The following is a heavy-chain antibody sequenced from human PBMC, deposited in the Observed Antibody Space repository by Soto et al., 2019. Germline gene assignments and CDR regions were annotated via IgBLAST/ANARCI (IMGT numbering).Heavy chain of an antibody. CDR1: GVTFSSYA. J-gene: IGHJ4*02. V-gene: IGHV1-69*01. Sequence: VQVVESGGGLIQPGGSLRLSCTVSGVTFSSYAISWARQAPGQGLEWMGGIIPIFGTANYAQKFQGRVTITADESTSTAYMELSSLRSEDTAVYYCATPGKNDRVFDYWGQGTLVTVSS. D-gene: IGHD1-1*01. CDR2: IIPIFGTA. CDR3: ATPGKNDRVFDY.